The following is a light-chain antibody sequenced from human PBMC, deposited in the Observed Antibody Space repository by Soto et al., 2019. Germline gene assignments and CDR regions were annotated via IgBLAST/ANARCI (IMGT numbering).Light chain of an antibody. CDR2: GAS. Sequence: TVALGGGGRVTQTSRSSQSVSSSYLAWYQQKPGQAHRLLLYGASIRATGIPDRFSGSGSGTASTHTIRRPEHADFAMHHCQQYPNSPRVSFAGGTKVDIK. V-gene: IGKV3-20*01. CDR1: QSVSSSY. CDR3: QQYPNSPRVS. J-gene: IGKJ4*01.